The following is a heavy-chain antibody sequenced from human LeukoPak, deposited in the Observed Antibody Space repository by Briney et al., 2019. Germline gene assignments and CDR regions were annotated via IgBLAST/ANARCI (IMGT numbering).Heavy chain of an antibody. Sequence: GGSLRLSCAASGFSFRSFTMHWVRQAPGKGVEWVSGISDSDADTHYADSVKGRFTISRDNSKNTVYLQMSSLRVEDTALYYCAKDFVRGTLTGAFDVWGRGAMVTVST. CDR3: AKDFVRGTLTGAFDV. J-gene: IGHJ3*01. CDR2: ISDSDADT. V-gene: IGHV3-23*01. D-gene: IGHD3-10*01. CDR1: GFSFRSFT.